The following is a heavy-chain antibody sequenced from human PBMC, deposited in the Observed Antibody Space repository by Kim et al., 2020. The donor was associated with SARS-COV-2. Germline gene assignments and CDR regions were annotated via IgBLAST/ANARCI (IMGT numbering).Heavy chain of an antibody. J-gene: IGHJ4*02. D-gene: IGHD3-22*01. Sequence: RTNAAQKFQGRVTVTSDTSTSTVYMHLSSLKAEDTAVYYCARVLSLVVWDHWGQGTLVTVSS. CDR2: RT. CDR3: ARVLSLVVWDH. V-gene: IGHV1-46*01.